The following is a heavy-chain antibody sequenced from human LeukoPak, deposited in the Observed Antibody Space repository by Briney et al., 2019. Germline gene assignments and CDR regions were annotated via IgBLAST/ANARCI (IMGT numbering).Heavy chain of an antibody. CDR1: GFTFSSYE. Sequence: GGSLRLSCVASGFTFSSYEMNWVRQAPGKGLEWVSYISSSSSTIYYADSVKGRFTISRDNAKNSVYLQMNSLRDEDTAVYYCARGGSSSWHMVGTWGQGTLVTVSS. CDR2: ISSSSSTI. D-gene: IGHD6-13*01. V-gene: IGHV3-48*02. CDR3: ARGGSSSWHMVGT. J-gene: IGHJ5*02.